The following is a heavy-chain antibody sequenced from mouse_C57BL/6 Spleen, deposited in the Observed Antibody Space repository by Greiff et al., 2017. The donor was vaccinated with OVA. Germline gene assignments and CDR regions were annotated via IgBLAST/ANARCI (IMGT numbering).Heavy chain of an antibody. CDR3: ARWRGNYDYAMDY. CDR1: GYAFSSYW. D-gene: IGHD2-1*01. Sequence: ESGAELVKPGASVKISCKASGYAFSSYWMNWVKQRPGKGLEWIGQIYPGDGDTNYNGKFKGKATLTADKSSSTAYMQLSSLTSEDSAVYFCARWRGNYDYAMDYWGQGTSVTVSS. J-gene: IGHJ4*01. CDR2: IYPGDGDT. V-gene: IGHV1-80*01.